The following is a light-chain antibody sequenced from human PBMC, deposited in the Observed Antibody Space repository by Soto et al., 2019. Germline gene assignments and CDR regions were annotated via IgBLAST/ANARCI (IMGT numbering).Light chain of an antibody. CDR2: DAS. CDR3: QQRSEWPRT. Sequence: EIVLTQSPATLSLSPGERATLSCRASQSISSSLAWYQQKPGQAPRLLIYDASTRATGFPARFSGSGSGTHFTLTNGSLEPEDFAVYYCQQRSEWPRTFGQGTKVEIK. J-gene: IGKJ1*01. CDR1: QSISSS. V-gene: IGKV3-11*01.